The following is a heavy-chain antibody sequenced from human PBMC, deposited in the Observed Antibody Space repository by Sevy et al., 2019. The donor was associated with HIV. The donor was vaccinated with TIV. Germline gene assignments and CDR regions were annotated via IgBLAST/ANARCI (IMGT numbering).Heavy chain of an antibody. Sequence: GGSLRLSCAASGFTFSKYWMGWVRQAPGKGLEWVANIKQDAGQKYYVDSVKDRFTTSRDNAKNSLYLQMNSLRAEDTAVYFWARDDGNYYFHFWGQGTLVTVSS. V-gene: IGHV3-7*01. D-gene: IGHD1-7*01. CDR1: GFTFSKYW. CDR3: ARDDGNYYFHF. J-gene: IGHJ4*02. CDR2: IKQDAGQK.